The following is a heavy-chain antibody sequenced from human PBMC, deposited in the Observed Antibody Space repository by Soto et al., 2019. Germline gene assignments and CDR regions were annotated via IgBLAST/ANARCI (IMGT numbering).Heavy chain of an antibody. CDR3: ARGQATMVRGVIASIYYYYGMDV. V-gene: IGHV4-34*01. D-gene: IGHD3-10*01. CDR1: GGSFSGYY. CDR2: INHSGST. Sequence: SVTLSLTCAVYGGSFSGYYWSWIRQPPGKGLEWIEEINHSGSTNYNPSLKSRVTISVDTSKNQFSLKLSSVTAADTAVYYCARGQATMVRGVIASIYYYYGMDVWGQGTTVTSP. J-gene: IGHJ6*02.